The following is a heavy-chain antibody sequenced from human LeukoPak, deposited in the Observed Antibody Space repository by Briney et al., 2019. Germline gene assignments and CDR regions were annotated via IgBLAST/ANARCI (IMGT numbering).Heavy chain of an antibody. CDR2: ISGGGAST. CDR3: AKGASSGWLLYWFDP. V-gene: IGHV3-23*01. Sequence: GGSLRLSCAASGFTFSDYAMTWVRQAPGKGLQWVSGISGGGASTYYGDSVKGRFIISRDNSKNTLYLQIDSLRAEDTAVYYCAKGASSGWLLYWFDPWGQGTLVTVSS. J-gene: IGHJ5*02. CDR1: GFTFSDYA. D-gene: IGHD6-19*01.